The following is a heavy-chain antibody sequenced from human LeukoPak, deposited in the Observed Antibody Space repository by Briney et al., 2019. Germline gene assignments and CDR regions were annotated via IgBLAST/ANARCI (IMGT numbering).Heavy chain of an antibody. CDR3: ARDPSMTTVVTVAEYFQH. V-gene: IGHV1-18*01. D-gene: IGHD4-23*01. CDR2: ISAYNGNT. Sequence: ASVKVSCKASGYTFTSYDINWVRQAPGQGLEWMGWISAYNGNTNYAQKLQGRVTMTTDTSTSTAYMELRSLRSDDTAVYYCARDPSMTTVVTVAEYFQHWGQGTLVTVSS. J-gene: IGHJ1*01. CDR1: GYTFTSYD.